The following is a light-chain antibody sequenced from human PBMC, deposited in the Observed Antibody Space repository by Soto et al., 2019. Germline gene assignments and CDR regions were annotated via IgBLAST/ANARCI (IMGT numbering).Light chain of an antibody. CDR2: EGS. J-gene: IGLJ2*01. CDR1: SSDVGSYNL. V-gene: IGLV2-23*01. Sequence: QSALTQPASVSGSPGQSITISCTGISSDVGSYNLVSWYQQHPGKAPKLMIYEGSKRPSGVSNRFSGSKSGSTASLTISGLQAEDEADYYCCSYAGGSTVFGGGTKLTVL. CDR3: CSYAGGSTV.